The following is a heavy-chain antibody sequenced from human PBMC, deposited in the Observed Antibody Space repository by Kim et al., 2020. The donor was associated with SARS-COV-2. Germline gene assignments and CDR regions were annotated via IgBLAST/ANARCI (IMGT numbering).Heavy chain of an antibody. J-gene: IGHJ4*02. CDR3: AKDFVLLWFGGSGFDY. Sequence: SVKGRFTISRDNSKNTLYLQMNSLRAEDTAVYYCAKDFVLLWFGGSGFDYWGQGTLVTVSS. D-gene: IGHD3-10*01. V-gene: IGHV3-23*01.